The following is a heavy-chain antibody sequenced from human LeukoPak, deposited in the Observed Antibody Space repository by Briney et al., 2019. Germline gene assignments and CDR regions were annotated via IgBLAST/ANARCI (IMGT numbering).Heavy chain of an antibody. Sequence: PSETLSLTCTVSGGSISSYYWSWIRQPAGKGLEWIGRIYTSGSTNYNPSLKSRVTMSVDTSKNQFPLKLSSVTAADTAVYYCARDRGYYGSGRANAFDIWGQGTMVTVSS. CDR3: ARDRGYYGSGRANAFDI. CDR1: GGSISSYY. CDR2: IYTSGST. D-gene: IGHD3-10*01. V-gene: IGHV4-4*07. J-gene: IGHJ3*02.